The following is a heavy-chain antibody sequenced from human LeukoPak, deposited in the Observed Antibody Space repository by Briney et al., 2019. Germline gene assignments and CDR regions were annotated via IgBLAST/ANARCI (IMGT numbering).Heavy chain of an antibody. V-gene: IGHV4-39*01. CDR1: GGSISRSSYY. J-gene: IGHJ6*04. CDR3: ARISGAGFYVNV. D-gene: IGHD1-26*01. Sequence: SETLSLTCTVPGGSISRSSYYWGWIRQPPGKGLEWIGIIYYSGTTYYNPSLKSRVTISVDTSKNQFSLKLSPVAAADTAVYFCARISGAGFYVNVWGKGTTVTVSS. CDR2: IYYSGTT.